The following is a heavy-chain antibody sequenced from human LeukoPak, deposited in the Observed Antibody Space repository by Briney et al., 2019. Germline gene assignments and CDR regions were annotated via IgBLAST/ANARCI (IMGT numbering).Heavy chain of an antibody. V-gene: IGHV4-39*01. Sequence: SETLSLTCTVSGGSISISSYYWGWIRQPPGTGLGWIGSINYSGSTYYNPSLRSRVTMSVDTSKNQFYLKLSSVTAADTAVYYCAGTMIRGVIGSYYYYMDVWGKGTTVTVSS. CDR3: AGTMIRGVIGSYYYYMDV. CDR2: INYSGST. D-gene: IGHD3-10*01. CDR1: GGSISISSYY. J-gene: IGHJ6*03.